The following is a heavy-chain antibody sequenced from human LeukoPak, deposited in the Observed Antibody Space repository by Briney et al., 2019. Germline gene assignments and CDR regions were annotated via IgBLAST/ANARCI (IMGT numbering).Heavy chain of an antibody. CDR2: ISSSGSTI. CDR1: GFTVSSNY. V-gene: IGHV3-11*04. CDR3: VRELMASPDI. J-gene: IGHJ3*02. Sequence: GGSLRLSCAASGFTVSSNYMSWVRQAPGKGLEWVSYISSSGSTIYYADSVKGRFTISRDNAKNSLSLQMNSLRAEDTAVYYCVRELMASPDIWGQGTMVTVSS. D-gene: IGHD5-24*01.